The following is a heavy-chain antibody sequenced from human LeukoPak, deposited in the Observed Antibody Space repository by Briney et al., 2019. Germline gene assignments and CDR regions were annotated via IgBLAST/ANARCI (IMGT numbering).Heavy chain of an antibody. Sequence: GGSLRLSCAAPGFTFGNYVMRWVRQAPGKGLEWVSGISETGGGRYYTDSVKGRFTISRDNSKDTLYLQMNRLRAEDTAVYYCSGGARGAYFFNFWGQGTLVTVSS. V-gene: IGHV3-23*01. CDR1: GFTFGNYV. CDR3: SGGARGAYFFNF. J-gene: IGHJ4*02. D-gene: IGHD1-26*01. CDR2: ISETGGGR.